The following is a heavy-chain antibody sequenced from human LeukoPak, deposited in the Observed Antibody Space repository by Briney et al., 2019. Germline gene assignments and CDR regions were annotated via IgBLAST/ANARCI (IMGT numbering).Heavy chain of an antibody. V-gene: IGHV3-30*14. CDR2: TSHDGTIK. CDR3: AREGGAGGTIDY. D-gene: IGHD2-8*01. CDR1: GFTFSSYT. J-gene: IGHJ4*02. Sequence: GRSLRLSCGASGFTFSSYTMYWVRQAPGKGLDWVAVTSHDGTIKYYADSVKGRFTISRDNPKNTLYLQMNSLRAEDTAVYYCAREGGAGGTIDYWGQGTLVTVSS.